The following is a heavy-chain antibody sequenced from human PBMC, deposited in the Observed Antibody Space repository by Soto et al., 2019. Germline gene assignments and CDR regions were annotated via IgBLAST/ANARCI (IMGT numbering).Heavy chain of an antibody. D-gene: IGHD5-18*01. Sequence: GASVKVSCKASGYTFTSYYMHWVRQAPGQGLEWMGIINPSGGSTSYAQKFQGRVTMTRDTSTSTVYMELSSLRSEDTAVYYCAREEIPGDTAMVTIYYGMDVWGQGTTVTAP. CDR2: INPSGGST. J-gene: IGHJ6*02. CDR1: GYTFTSYY. V-gene: IGHV1-46*01. CDR3: AREEIPGDTAMVTIYYGMDV.